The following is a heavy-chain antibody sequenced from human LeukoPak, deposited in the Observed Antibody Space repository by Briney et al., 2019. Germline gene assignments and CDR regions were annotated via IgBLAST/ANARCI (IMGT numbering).Heavy chain of an antibody. CDR3: ARGVAYSSSSTFMDY. V-gene: IGHV1-18*01. CDR1: GYTFTSYG. CDR2: ISAYNGNT. D-gene: IGHD6-6*01. Sequence: ALVKVSCKASGYTFTSYGISWVRQAPGQGLEWMGWISAYNGNTNYAQKLQGRVTMTTDTSTSTAYMELRSLRSDDTAVYYCARGVAYSSSSTFMDYWGQGTLVTVSS. J-gene: IGHJ4*02.